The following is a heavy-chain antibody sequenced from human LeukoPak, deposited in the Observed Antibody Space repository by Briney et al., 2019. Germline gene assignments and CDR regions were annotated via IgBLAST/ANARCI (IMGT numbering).Heavy chain of an antibody. V-gene: IGHV3-30*18. D-gene: IGHD1-7*01. CDR3: AKDNWNYSYFDY. CDR1: GFTFSSYG. CDR2: ISYDGSNK. J-gene: IGHJ4*02. Sequence: GGSLRLSCAASGFTFSSYGMHWVRQAPGKGLEWVAVISYDGSNKYYADSVKGRFTISRDNSKNTLYLQMNSLRAEDTAVYYCAKDNWNYSYFDYWGQGTLVTVSS.